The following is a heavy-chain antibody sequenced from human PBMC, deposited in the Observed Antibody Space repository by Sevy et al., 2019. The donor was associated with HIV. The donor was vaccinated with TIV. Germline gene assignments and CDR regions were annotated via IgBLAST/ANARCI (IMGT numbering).Heavy chain of an antibody. CDR3: SRGLYYYDMRGHQEPGDY. D-gene: IGHD3-22*01. CDR2: INSDGSST. CDR1: GITLTPYW. Sequence: GGSLRLSCAASGITLTPYWMHWVRQAPGKGLVWVSRINSDGSSTSYAESVKGGFTISRDNGKNTLYLQMMSLRVEDTAVYFCSRGLYYYDMRGHQEPGDYWGQGVLVTVSS. J-gene: IGHJ4*02. V-gene: IGHV3-74*01.